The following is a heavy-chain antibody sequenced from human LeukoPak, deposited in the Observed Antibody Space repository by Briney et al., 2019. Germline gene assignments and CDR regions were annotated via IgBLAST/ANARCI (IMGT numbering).Heavy chain of an antibody. Sequence: GGSLRLSCAASGFTFNTYWMNWVRQAPGKGLEWVAKIRQDGSEKYYVDSVKGRFTISRDNAKNSLYLQMNSLRVDDMAVYYCARGYYGMDVWGQGTTVTAS. V-gene: IGHV3-7*04. CDR2: IRQDGSEK. J-gene: IGHJ6*02. CDR3: ARGYYGMDV. CDR1: GFTFNTYW.